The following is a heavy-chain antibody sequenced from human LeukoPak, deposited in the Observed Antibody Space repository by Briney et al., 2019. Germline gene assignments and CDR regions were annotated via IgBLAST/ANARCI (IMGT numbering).Heavy chain of an antibody. D-gene: IGHD6-19*01. CDR2: ISYDGSNK. CDR1: GFTFSSYA. J-gene: IGHJ4*02. V-gene: IGHV3-30-3*01. Sequence: GRSLRLSCAASGFTFSSYAMNWVRQAPGKGLEWVALISYDGSNKNYADSVKGRFTISRDNSKNTLYLQMNSLRAEDTAVYYCARGYSSGLHFDYWGQGTLVTVSS. CDR3: ARGYSSGLHFDY.